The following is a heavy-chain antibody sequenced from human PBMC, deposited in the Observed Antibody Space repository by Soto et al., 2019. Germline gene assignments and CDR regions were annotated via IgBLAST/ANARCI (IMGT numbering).Heavy chain of an antibody. CDR2: ILVDGRT. V-gene: IGHV3-23*01. D-gene: IGHD2-8*02. CDR3: AKATATGGGAFDI. J-gene: IGHJ3*02. CDR1: GFIFSSYD. Sequence: GPLRLSCAASGFIFSSYDMSWVRQAPGKGLEWVSTILVDGRTFYVDSVKGRFTISRDSSQNTVYLQMNSLTAGDTALYYCAKATATGGGAFDICGQGTMVTVSS.